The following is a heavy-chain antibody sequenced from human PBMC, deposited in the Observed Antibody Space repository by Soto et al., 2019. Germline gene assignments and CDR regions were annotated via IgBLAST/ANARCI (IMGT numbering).Heavy chain of an antibody. D-gene: IGHD2-15*01. CDR2: INPNSGGT. V-gene: IGHV1-2*02. J-gene: IGHJ5*02. CDR3: ARDALLPPNWFDP. Sequence: ASVKVSCKASGYTFTGYYMHWVRQAPGQGLEWMGWINPNSGGTNYAQKFQGRVTMTRDTSISTAYMELSRLRSDDTAVYYCARDALLPPNWFDPWGQGTLVTVSS. CDR1: GYTFTGYY.